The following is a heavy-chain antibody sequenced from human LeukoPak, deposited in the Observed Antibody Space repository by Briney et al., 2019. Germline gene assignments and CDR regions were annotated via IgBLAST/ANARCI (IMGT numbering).Heavy chain of an antibody. CDR3: ARDYYCSGGSCLDAFDI. D-gene: IGHD2-15*01. J-gene: IGHJ3*02. CDR2: VSGFDGKA. CDR1: GYTFSNYG. V-gene: IGHV1-18*01. Sequence: ASVKVSCKASGYTFSNYGVSWVRQPPGQGLEWMGWVSGFDGKANYGKKVQDRVTMTTDTSTTTAYMELRNLRSDDTAVYYCARDYYCSGGSCLDAFDIWGQGTMVTVSS.